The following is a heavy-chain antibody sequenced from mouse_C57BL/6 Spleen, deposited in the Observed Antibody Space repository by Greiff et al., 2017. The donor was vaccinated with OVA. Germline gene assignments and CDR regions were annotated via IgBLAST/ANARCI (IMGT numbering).Heavy chain of an antibody. CDR2: ISSGGSYT. V-gene: IGHV5-6*01. J-gene: IGHJ2*01. Sequence: EVMLVESGGDLVKPGGSLKLSCAASGFTFSSYGMSWVRQTPDKRLEWVATISSGGSYTYYPDSVKGRFTISRDNAKNTLYLQMSSLKSEDTAMDYCARQNWDYFDYWGQGTTLTVSS. CDR3: ARQNWDYFDY. D-gene: IGHD4-1*01. CDR1: GFTFSSYG.